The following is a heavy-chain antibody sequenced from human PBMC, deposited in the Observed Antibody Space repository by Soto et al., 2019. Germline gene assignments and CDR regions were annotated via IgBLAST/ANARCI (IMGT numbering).Heavy chain of an antibody. D-gene: IGHD2-21*02. CDR1: GFTFSSYW. J-gene: IGHJ6*02. CDR3: ARGKGGDPYGMDV. CDR2: IREDGGEK. Sequence: PGGSLRLSCAASGFTFSSYWMSWVRQAPGKGLEWVANIREDGGEKYSVDSVKGRFTISRDNAKNSLYLQMNSLRVEDTAVYYCARGKGGDPYGMDVWGQGTTVTVSS. V-gene: IGHV3-7*01.